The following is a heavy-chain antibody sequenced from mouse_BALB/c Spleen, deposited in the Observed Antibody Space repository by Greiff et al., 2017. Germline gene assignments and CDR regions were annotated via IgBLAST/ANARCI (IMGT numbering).Heavy chain of an antibody. D-gene: IGHD1-1*01. CDR3: ARDYYLYYFDY. Sequence: VKLMESGAELAKPGASVKMSCKASGYTFTSYWMHWVKQRPGQGLEWIGYINPSTGYTEYNQKFKDKATLTADKSSSTAYMQLSSLTSEDSAVYYCARDYYLYYFDYWGQGTTLTVSS. J-gene: IGHJ2*01. CDR2: INPSTGYT. V-gene: IGHV1-7*01. CDR1: GYTFTSYW.